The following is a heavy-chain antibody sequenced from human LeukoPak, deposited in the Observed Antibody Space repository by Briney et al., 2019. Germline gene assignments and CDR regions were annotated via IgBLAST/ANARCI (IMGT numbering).Heavy chain of an antibody. CDR2: ISYDGSNK. Sequence: QAGGSLRLSCAASGFTFSSYAMHWVRQAPGKGLEWVAVISYDGSNKYYADSVKGRFTISRDNSKNTLYLQMNSLRAEDTAVYYCAREPKRITVTNWFDPWGQGTLVTVSS. D-gene: IGHD4-17*01. J-gene: IGHJ5*02. CDR3: AREPKRITVTNWFDP. CDR1: GFTFSSYA. V-gene: IGHV3-30-3*01.